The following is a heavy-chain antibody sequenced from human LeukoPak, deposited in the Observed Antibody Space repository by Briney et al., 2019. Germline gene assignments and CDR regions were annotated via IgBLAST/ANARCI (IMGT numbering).Heavy chain of an antibody. V-gene: IGHV3-23*01. CDR2: ISGSGGST. CDR3: AKDLSDSSGYYYLLGDY. CDR1: GFTFSSYA. J-gene: IGHJ4*02. D-gene: IGHD3-22*01. Sequence: PGGSLRLXCAASGFTFSSYAMSWVRQAPGKGLEWVSAISGSGGSTYYADSVKGRFTISRDNSKNTMYLQMNSLRAEDTAVYYCAKDLSDSSGYYYLLGDYWGQGTLVTVSS.